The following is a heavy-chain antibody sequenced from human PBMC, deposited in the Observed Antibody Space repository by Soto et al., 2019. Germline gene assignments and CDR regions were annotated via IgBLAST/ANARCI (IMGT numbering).Heavy chain of an antibody. Sequence: PVEFRRLSYAASGFTFSNYYMSWVRQAPGKGLEWISYISSSSSYTHYADSVMGRFTISRDNAKNSLYLQMNSLGPEDTAVYYCQREFWSGDYTSNYGMDVWGQGTTVTV. V-gene: IGHV3-11*06. CDR3: QREFWSGDYTSNYGMDV. J-gene: IGHJ6*02. CDR2: ISSSSSYT. D-gene: IGHD3-3*01. CDR1: GFTFSNYY.